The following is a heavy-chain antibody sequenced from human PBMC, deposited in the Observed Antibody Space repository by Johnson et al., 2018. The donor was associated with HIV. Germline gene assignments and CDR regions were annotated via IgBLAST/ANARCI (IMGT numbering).Heavy chain of an antibody. V-gene: IGHV3-9*01. CDR3: AKCIWGSSLIDAFDI. D-gene: IGHD3-16*01. Sequence: VQLVESGGGLVQPGRSLRLSCAASGFTFDDYAMHWVRQAPGKGLEWVSGISWNSGSTGYADSVKGRFTIARDNSKNTLLLHMNSLRAEDTAVYYCAKCIWGSSLIDAFDIWGQGTMVTVSS. CDR2: ISWNSGST. J-gene: IGHJ3*02. CDR1: GFTFDDYA.